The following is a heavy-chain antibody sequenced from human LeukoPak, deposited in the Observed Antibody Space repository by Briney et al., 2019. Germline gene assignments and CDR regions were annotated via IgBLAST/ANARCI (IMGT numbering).Heavy chain of an antibody. CDR3: ARKKKDTILNSGAFDI. Sequence: PGGSLRLSCAASGFTFSTYFMHWVRQAPGKGLEWVADIASDGSHTFYVESVKGRFTISRDNSKNTLYLQMNSLRAEDTAVYFCARKKKDTILNSGAFDIWGKGKRVTVSS. V-gene: IGHV3-30-3*01. CDR2: IASDGSHT. CDR1: GFTFSTYF. D-gene: IGHD2-21*01. J-gene: IGHJ3*02.